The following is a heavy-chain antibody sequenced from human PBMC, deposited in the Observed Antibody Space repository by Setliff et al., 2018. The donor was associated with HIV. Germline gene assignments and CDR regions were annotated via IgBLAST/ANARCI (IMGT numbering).Heavy chain of an antibody. V-gene: IGHV4-59*12. CDR1: GGPISSYY. J-gene: IGHJ4*02. Sequence: PSETLSLTCTVSGGPISSYYWSWIRQPPGKGLEWIGYIYYSGRTNYNPSLRSRVTISVDTSKSQFSLKLGSVTAADTAVYYCARDTYDSRGYFFGYWGQGTLVTVSS. CDR3: ARDTYDSRGYFFGY. CDR2: IYYSGRT. D-gene: IGHD3-22*01.